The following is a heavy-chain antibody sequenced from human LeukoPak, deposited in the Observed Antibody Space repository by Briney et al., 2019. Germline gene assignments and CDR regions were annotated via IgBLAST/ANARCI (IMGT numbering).Heavy chain of an antibody. D-gene: IGHD7-27*01. CDR3: AREGLIWGDEAFDI. J-gene: IGHJ3*02. CDR1: GYTFTGYY. CDR2: INPNSGGT. Sequence: ASVKVSCKASGYTFTGYYMHWVRQSPGQGLEWMGWINPNSGGTNYAQKFQGRVTMTRDTSISTAYMELSRLRSDDTAVYYCAREGLIWGDEAFDIWGQGTMVTVSS. V-gene: IGHV1-2*02.